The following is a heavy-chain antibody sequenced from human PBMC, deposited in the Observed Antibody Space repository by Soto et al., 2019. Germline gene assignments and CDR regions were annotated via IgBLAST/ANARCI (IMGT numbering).Heavy chain of an antibody. J-gene: IGHJ6*02. Sequence: QVQLVESGGGVVQPGRSLRLSCAASGFTFSSYGMHWVRQAPGKGLEWVAVIWYDGSNKYYADSVKGRFTISRDNSKNTLYLQMNSLRADDTAVYYCARLYDSSNLSYYYYGMDVWGQGTTVTVSS. V-gene: IGHV3-33*01. CDR3: ARLYDSSNLSYYYYGMDV. CDR2: IWYDGSNK. D-gene: IGHD6-13*01. CDR1: GFTFSSYG.